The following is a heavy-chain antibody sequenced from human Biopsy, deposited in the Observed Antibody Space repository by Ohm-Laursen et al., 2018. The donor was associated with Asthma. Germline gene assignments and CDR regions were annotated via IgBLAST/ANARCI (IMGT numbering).Heavy chain of an antibody. CDR3: ARCQVGYSSGWSLLLKKIYYSGMDV. Sequence: SSAKVSCKAPGGTFSNFAISWVRQAPGQGLEWLGGIMTVFGITNHAQKFQGRVTITADESTSTAYMEVTSLRSEDTAIYYCARCQVGYSSGWSLLLKKIYYSGMDVWGQGTAVTVSS. CDR1: GGTFSNFA. J-gene: IGHJ6*02. V-gene: IGHV1-69*01. D-gene: IGHD6-19*01. CDR2: IMTVFGIT.